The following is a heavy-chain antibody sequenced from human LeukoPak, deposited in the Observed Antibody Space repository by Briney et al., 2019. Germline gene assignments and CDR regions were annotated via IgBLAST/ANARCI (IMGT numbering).Heavy chain of an antibody. J-gene: IGHJ4*02. D-gene: IGHD2-15*01. Sequence: TGGSLRLSCAASGFSFNGAWMTWVRQIPGKGLEWVGRIKSNADGETTDYAASVKGRFTISRDDSKNTLYLQMNSLNTEDSAVYYRSTVPSATEDYWGQGTLVIVSS. CDR2: IKSNADGETT. CDR1: GFSFNGAW. CDR3: STVPSATEDY. V-gene: IGHV3-15*01.